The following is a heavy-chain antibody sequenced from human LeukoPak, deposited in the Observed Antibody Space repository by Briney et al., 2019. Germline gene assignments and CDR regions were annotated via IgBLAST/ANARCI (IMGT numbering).Heavy chain of an antibody. Sequence: ASVKVSCKASRYTFTGYYMHWVRQAPGQGLEWMGWINPHSGDTNYAQKFQGRVTMTRDTSTCTAYMEVSRLRSDDTAVYYCAKDMRGRGYRGYDCFDYWGQGTLVTVSS. CDR2: INPHSGDT. V-gene: IGHV1-2*02. CDR1: RYTFTGYY. D-gene: IGHD5-12*01. CDR3: AKDMRGRGYRGYDCFDY. J-gene: IGHJ4*02.